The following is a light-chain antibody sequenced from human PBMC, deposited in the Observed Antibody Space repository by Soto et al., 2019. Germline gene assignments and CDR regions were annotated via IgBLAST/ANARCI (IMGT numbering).Light chain of an antibody. CDR1: SGSITTSF. V-gene: IGLV6-57*04. CDR2: EDK. J-gene: IGLJ3*02. CDR3: QSYGGDIWV. Sequence: NFMLTQPHSLSESPGKTVTISCTRSSGSITTSFVQWCQQRPGSAPITVIYEDKKRPSGVPARFSGSIDRSSNSASLTISGLMAEDEADYYCQSYGGDIWVFGGGTKVTVL.